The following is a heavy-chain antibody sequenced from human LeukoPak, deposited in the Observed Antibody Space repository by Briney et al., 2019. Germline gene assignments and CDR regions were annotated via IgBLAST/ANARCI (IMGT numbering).Heavy chain of an antibody. CDR1: EGSIRTYY. Sequence: PAEPLSLTCSVSEGSIRTYYWSWIRQPPGKGLELIGEINHSGSTNYNPSLKSRVTISVDTSKNQFSLKLSSVTAADTAVYYCARASYGRQAGRLRFSFDYWGQGTLVTVSS. V-gene: IGHV4-34*01. CDR3: ARASYGRQAGRLRFSFDY. D-gene: IGHD5-12*01. J-gene: IGHJ4*02. CDR2: INHSGST.